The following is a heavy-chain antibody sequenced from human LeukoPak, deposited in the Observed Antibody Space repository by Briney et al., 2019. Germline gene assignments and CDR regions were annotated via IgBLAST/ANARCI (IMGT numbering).Heavy chain of an antibody. CDR1: GFSFSSYD. D-gene: IGHD3-9*01. V-gene: IGHV3-21*01. CDR2: ISSSSSYI. J-gene: IGHJ4*02. CDR3: ARGIELRYFDWFSPGDY. Sequence: KPGGSLGLSCAASGFSFSSYDMNWVRQAPGKGLEWVSSISSSSSYIYYADSVKGRFTISRDNAKNSLYLQMNSLRAEDTAVYYCARGIELRYFDWFSPGDYWGQGTLVTVSS.